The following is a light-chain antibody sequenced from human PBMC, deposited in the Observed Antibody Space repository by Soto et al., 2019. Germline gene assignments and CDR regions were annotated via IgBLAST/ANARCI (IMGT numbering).Light chain of an antibody. CDR3: EQHVNSVYI. CDR1: QTIIGNY. Sequence: ESVLTQSPGTLSLSPGERATLSCRASQTIIGNYLAWYQQKPGQAPRLLIYGASNRATGVPDRFSGSYSGTDVSLTITRLETEDLAVYYCEQHVNSVYIFGQGTRLEIK. J-gene: IGKJ2*01. V-gene: IGKV3-20*01. CDR2: GAS.